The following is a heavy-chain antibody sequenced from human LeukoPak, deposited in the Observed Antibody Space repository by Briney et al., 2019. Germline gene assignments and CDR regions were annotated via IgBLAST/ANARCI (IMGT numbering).Heavy chain of an antibody. CDR2: IKQDGSEK. Sequence: GGSLRLSCAASGFTFSSYWMSWVRQAPGKGLEWVANIKQDGSEKYYVDSVKGRFTISRDNAKNSLYLQMNSLRAEDTAVYYCAREYYDFWSGYYASYFDYWGQGTLVTVSS. V-gene: IGHV3-7*01. J-gene: IGHJ4*02. CDR3: AREYYDFWSGYYASYFDY. CDR1: GFTFSSYW. D-gene: IGHD3-3*01.